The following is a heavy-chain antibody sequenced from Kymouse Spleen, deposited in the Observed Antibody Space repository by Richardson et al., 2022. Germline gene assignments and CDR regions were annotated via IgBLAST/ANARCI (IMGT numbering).Heavy chain of an antibody. D-gene: IGHD2-2*02. CDR2: IWYDGSNK. V-gene: IGHV3-33*01. CDR3: AREIVVVPAAIRDYYYYGMDV. J-gene: IGHJ6*02. CDR1: GFTFSSYG. Sequence: QVQLVESGGGVVQPGRSLRLSCAASGFTFSSYGMHWVRQAPGKGLEWVAVIWYDGSNKYYADSVKGRFTISRDNSKNTLYLQMNSLRAEDTAVYYCAREIVVVPAAIRDYYYYGMDVWGQGTTVTVSS.